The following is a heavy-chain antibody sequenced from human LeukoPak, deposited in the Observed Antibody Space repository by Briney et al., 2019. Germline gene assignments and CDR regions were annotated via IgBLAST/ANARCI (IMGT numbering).Heavy chain of an antibody. V-gene: IGHV4-39*07. J-gene: IGHJ4*02. CDR1: GGSISSSSYY. Sequence: SETLSLTCTVSGGSISSSSYYWGWIRQPPGKGLEWIGSIYYSGSTYYNPSLKSRVTISVDTSKNQFSLKLSSVTAADTAVYYCARQFGGYYPFDYWGQGTLVTVSS. CDR3: ARQFGGYYPFDY. CDR2: IYYSGST. D-gene: IGHD3-22*01.